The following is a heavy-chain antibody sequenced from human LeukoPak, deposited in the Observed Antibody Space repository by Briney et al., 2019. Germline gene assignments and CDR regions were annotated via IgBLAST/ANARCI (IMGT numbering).Heavy chain of an antibody. CDR1: GFSFSSYW. V-gene: IGHV3-74*01. D-gene: IGHD3-16*01. CDR3: SRGDSYFDY. Sequence: PGRSLRLSCAASGFSFSSYWMHWVRQAPGKGLVWVSRINSDGSSTIYADSVKGRFTTSRDNAKNTLYLQMNSLRAEDTAVYYCSRGDSYFDYWGQGTLVTVSS. CDR2: INSDGSST. J-gene: IGHJ4*02.